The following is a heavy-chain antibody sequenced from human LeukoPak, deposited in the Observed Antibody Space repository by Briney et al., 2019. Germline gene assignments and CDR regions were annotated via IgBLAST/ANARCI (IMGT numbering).Heavy chain of an antibody. D-gene: IGHD3-22*01. J-gene: IGHJ3*02. V-gene: IGHV3-7*01. CDR1: GFTFSSYS. CDR3: ARDDTHYGSSGSFYDVFDI. Sequence: GGSLRLSCAASGFTFSSYSMNWVRRAPGKGLEWVANIRRDGSETHYVDSVMGRFTISRDNAKNSLYLQMNSLRAEDTAVYYCARDDTHYGSSGSFYDVFDIWGQGTMVTVSS. CDR2: IRRDGSET.